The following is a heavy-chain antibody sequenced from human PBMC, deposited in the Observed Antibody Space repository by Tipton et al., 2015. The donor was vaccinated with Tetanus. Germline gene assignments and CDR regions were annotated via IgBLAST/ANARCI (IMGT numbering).Heavy chain of an antibody. D-gene: IGHD3-10*01. CDR3: ARGITMVRGVDY. J-gene: IGHJ4*02. CDR1: GGSISSGDYY. Sequence: TLSLTCTVSGGSISSGDYYWSWIRQPPGKGLEWIGYIYYSGSTYYNPSLKSRVTISVDTSKNQFSLKLSSVTAADTAVYYCARGITMVRGVDYWGQGTLATVSS. V-gene: IGHV4-30-4*01. CDR2: IYYSGST.